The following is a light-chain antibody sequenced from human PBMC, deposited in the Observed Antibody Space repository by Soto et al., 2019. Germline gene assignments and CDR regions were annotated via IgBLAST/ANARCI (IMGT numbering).Light chain of an antibody. CDR1: SRDVGAYNL. J-gene: IGLJ1*01. Sequence: QSALTQPGSVSGSPGQSITISCSGTSRDVGAYNLVSWYQQRPGKAPKLLIYEVRNRPSGLSYRFSGSKSGNTASLTISGLQAEDEADYYCCSYASSSSYVFGTGTKVTVL. CDR2: EVR. CDR3: CSYASSSSYV. V-gene: IGLV2-23*02.